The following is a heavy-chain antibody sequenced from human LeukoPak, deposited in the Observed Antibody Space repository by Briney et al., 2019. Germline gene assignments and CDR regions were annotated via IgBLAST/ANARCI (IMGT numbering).Heavy chain of an antibody. CDR1: GGSIGTFY. V-gene: IGHV3-23*01. Sequence: ETLSLTCTVSGGSIGTFYWSWIRRPPGKGLEWVAAISASGSATSYADSVRGRFTISRDNSKSTTYLQMNSLRAEDTAVYYCAQLGPLQEDYWGQGTLVTVSS. D-gene: IGHD6-6*01. J-gene: IGHJ4*02. CDR2: ISASGSAT. CDR3: AQLGPLQEDY.